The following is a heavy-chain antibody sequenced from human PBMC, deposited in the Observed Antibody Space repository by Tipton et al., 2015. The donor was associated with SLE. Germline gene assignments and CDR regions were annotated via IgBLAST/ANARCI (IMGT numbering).Heavy chain of an antibody. CDR3: ARVRARGYSGYDSYYYYMDV. Sequence: SLRLSCAASGFTFSHYRLAWVRQAPGKGLEWISSISSSSNFIYYADSLKGRFTISRDNAKNSLYLETNSLRAEDTGVYYCARVRARGYSGYDSYYYYMDVWGKGTTVTVSS. J-gene: IGHJ6*03. V-gene: IGHV3-21*03. D-gene: IGHD5-12*01. CDR2: ISSSSNFI. CDR1: GFTFSHYR.